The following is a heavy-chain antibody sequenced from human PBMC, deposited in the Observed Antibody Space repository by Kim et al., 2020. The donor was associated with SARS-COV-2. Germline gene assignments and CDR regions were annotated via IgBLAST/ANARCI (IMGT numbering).Heavy chain of an antibody. V-gene: IGHV1-46*01. J-gene: IGHJ6*02. Sequence: APKFQGRVTMTRDTSTSTVYMELSSLRPEDTAVYYCARLSAVRDYYGMDVWGQGTTVTVSS. CDR3: ARLSAVRDYYGMDV. D-gene: IGHD4-17*01.